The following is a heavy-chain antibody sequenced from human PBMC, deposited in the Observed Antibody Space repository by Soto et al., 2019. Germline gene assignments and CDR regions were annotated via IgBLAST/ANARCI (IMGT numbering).Heavy chain of an antibody. Sequence: QVQLQESGPGLVKPSETLSLTCTVSGGSISSYYWSWIRQPPGKGLEWIGYIYYSGSTNYNPSLKSRVTISVDTSKNQFSLKLSSVTAADTAVYYCARHYYYYYMDVWGKGTTVTVSS. CDR1: GGSISSYY. V-gene: IGHV4-59*08. CDR3: ARHYYYYYMDV. J-gene: IGHJ6*03. CDR2: IYYSGST.